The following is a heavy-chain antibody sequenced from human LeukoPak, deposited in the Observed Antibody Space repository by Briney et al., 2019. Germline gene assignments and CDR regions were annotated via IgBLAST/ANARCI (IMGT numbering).Heavy chain of an antibody. Sequence: ASVKVSCKASGYTFTSYGISWVRQAPGQGLEWMGWINPNSGGTNYAQKFQGRVTMTRDTSISTAYMELSRLRSDDTAVYYCARGFYDILTGYIAFDIWGQGTMVTVSS. CDR2: INPNSGGT. D-gene: IGHD3-9*01. CDR3: ARGFYDILTGYIAFDI. J-gene: IGHJ3*02. CDR1: GYTFTSYG. V-gene: IGHV1-2*02.